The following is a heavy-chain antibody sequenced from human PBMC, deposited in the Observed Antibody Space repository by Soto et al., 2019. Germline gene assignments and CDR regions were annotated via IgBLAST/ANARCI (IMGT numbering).Heavy chain of an antibody. CDR1: GGSFSGYY. V-gene: IGHV4-34*01. Sequence: PSETLSLTCAVYGGSFSGYYWSWIRQPPGKGLEWIGEINHSGSTNYNPSLKSRVTISVDTSKNQFSLKLSSVTAADTAVYYCASNGPRYSYGSSGNWFDPWGQGTLVTVSS. D-gene: IGHD5-18*01. CDR3: ASNGPRYSYGSSGNWFDP. CDR2: INHSGST. J-gene: IGHJ5*02.